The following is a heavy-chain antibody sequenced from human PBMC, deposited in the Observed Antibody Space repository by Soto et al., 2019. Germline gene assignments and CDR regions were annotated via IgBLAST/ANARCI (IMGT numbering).Heavy chain of an antibody. Sequence: SETLSLTCTVSGGSISSGGYYWSWIRQHPGKGLEWIGYIYYSGSTYYNPSLKSRVTISVDTSKNQFSLKLSSVTAADTAVYYFARGSIVVVVDAEFDPWGQGTLVTSPQ. V-gene: IGHV4-31*03. CDR3: ARGSIVVVVDAEFDP. CDR2: IYYSGST. J-gene: IGHJ5*02. CDR1: GGSISSGGYY. D-gene: IGHD2-15*01.